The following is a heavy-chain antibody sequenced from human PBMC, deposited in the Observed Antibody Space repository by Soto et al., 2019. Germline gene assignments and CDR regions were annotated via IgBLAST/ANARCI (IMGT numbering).Heavy chain of an antibody. CDR1: GFAFSTYS. CDR2: ISGTGVPA. V-gene: IGHV3-23*01. CDR3: AKSFCSSSSSFFPWGEP. Sequence: GGSLRLSCAASGFAFSTYSMSWVRQAPGKGLECIALISGTGVPALDAESVKGRFSVSRYNSKYTLFLEMNNLRVDDTAIYYCAKSFCSSSSSFFPWGEPWGPGT. D-gene: IGHD6-6*01. J-gene: IGHJ5*02.